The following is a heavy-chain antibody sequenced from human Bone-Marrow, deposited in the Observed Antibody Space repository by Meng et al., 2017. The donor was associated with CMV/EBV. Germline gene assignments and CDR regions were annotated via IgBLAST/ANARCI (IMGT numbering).Heavy chain of an antibody. Sequence: ASVKVSCKASGYTFTSYGISWVRQAPGQGLEWMGWISAYNDNTNYAQKLQGRVTMTTDTSTSTAYMELRSLRSDDTAVYYCAREEYEYGDYGKDVWGQGTTVTVSS. CDR1: GYTFTSYG. D-gene: IGHD4-17*01. J-gene: IGHJ6*02. V-gene: IGHV1-18*01. CDR2: ISAYNDNT. CDR3: AREEYEYGDYGKDV.